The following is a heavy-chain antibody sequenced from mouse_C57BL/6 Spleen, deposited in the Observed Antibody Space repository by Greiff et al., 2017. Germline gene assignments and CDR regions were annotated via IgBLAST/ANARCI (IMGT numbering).Heavy chain of an antibody. D-gene: IGHD2-1*01. CDR2: FYPGSGSI. V-gene: IGHV1-62-2*01. J-gene: IGHJ3*01. CDR3: ARHEPTLYPFAY. CDR1: GYTFTEYT. Sequence: VQGVESGAELVKPGASVKLSCKASGYTFTEYTIHWVKQRSGQGLEWIGWFYPGSGSIKYNEKFKDKATLTADKSSSTVYMELSRLTSEDSAVYFCARHEPTLYPFAYWGQGTLVTVSA.